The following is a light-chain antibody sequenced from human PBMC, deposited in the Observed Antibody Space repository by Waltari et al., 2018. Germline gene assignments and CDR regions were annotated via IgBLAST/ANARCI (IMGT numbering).Light chain of an antibody. V-gene: IGKV3-20*01. CDR2: DAS. J-gene: IGKJ1*01. Sequence: EIVLTQSPGTLSLSPGERATLSCRASQSVGRSLAWYQQKPGQDPRLLIYDASRRATGVPDSFSGSGYGTDFSLTISRLEPEDFAVYYCQMYVRLPATFGQGTKVEIK. CDR1: QSVGRS. CDR3: QMYVRLPAT.